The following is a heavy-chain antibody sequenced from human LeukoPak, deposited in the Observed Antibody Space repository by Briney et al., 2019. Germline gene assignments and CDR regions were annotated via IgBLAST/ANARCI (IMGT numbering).Heavy chain of an antibody. D-gene: IGHD1-26*01. CDR2: INHSGST. CDR1: GGSFSGYY. Sequence: PSETLSLTCAVYGGSFSGYYWSWIRQPPGKGLEWIGEINHSGSTNYNPSLKSRVTISVDTSKNQFSLRLSSVTAADTAVYYCARGGGRYWGQGTLVTVSS. V-gene: IGHV4-34*01. CDR3: ARGGGRY. J-gene: IGHJ4*02.